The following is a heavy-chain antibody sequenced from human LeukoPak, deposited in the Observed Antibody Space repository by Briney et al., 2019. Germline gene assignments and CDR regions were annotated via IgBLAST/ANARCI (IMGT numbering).Heavy chain of an antibody. Sequence: ASVKVSCKASGYTFTGYYMHWVRQAPGQGLEWMGWINPNSGGTNYAQKFQGRVTMTRDTSISTAYMELSRLRSDDTAVYYCARLGHGSGHYYYYYMDVWGKGTTVTISS. CDR3: ARLGHGSGHYYYYYMDV. CDR2: INPNSGGT. V-gene: IGHV1-2*02. D-gene: IGHD3-10*01. CDR1: GYTFTGYY. J-gene: IGHJ6*03.